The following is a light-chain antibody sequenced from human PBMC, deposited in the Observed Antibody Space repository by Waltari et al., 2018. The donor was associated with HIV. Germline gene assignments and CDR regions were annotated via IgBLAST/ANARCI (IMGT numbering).Light chain of an antibody. CDR2: WAS. Sequence: DIVMTQSPDSLSVSLGEGDTISCKSSQTLLKSSNKKNHLAWYQQRPRQPPKLLISWASTRESGVPDRFSGSGSGTDFTLTISSLQAEDVAVYYCQQYYNLLPTFGPGTKVDIK. V-gene: IGKV4-1*01. CDR3: QQYYNLLPT. J-gene: IGKJ3*01. CDR1: QTLLKSSNKKNH.